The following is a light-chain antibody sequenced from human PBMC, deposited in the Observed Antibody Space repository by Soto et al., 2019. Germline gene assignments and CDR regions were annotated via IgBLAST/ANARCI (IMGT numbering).Light chain of an antibody. Sequence: QSALTQPASVSGSPGQSITISFTGTSSDVGGYNYVSWYQQHPGKAPKLMICDVSNRPSGVSNRFSGSKSGNTDSLTISGLQAEDEADYYCSSYTSSSTYVFGTGTKLTVL. CDR2: DVS. CDR3: SSYTSSSTYV. V-gene: IGLV2-14*01. CDR1: SSDVGGYNY. J-gene: IGLJ1*01.